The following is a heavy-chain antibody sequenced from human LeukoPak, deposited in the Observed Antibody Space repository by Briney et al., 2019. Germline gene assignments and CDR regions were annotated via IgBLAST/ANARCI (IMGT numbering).Heavy chain of an antibody. CDR3: ARPDDSESFYRANHY. J-gene: IGHJ4*02. CDR2: ISNDGNNR. Sequence: QPGRSLRLSCAASGFSFNTYPMHWVRQAPGKGLEWVAVISNDGNNRYYADSVEGRFTISRDNSNNTLSLQMNGLRVEDTAVYYCARPDDSESFYRANHYWGRGTLVTVS. D-gene: IGHD3-10*01. CDR1: GFSFNTYP. V-gene: IGHV3-30*04.